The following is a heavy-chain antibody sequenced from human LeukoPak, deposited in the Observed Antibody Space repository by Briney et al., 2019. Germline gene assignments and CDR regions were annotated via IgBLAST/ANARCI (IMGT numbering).Heavy chain of an antibody. Sequence: GGSLRLSCAASGFTFSNYYMHWVRQAPGKGLVWVSRINSDGSTTNYADSVKGRFTVSRDNAKNTLYLQMNSLRDEDTAVYYCARDRDWLPLDCWGLGTLVTVSS. CDR3: ARDRDWLPLDC. V-gene: IGHV3-74*01. J-gene: IGHJ4*02. CDR2: INSDGSTT. D-gene: IGHD3/OR15-3a*01. CDR1: GFTFSNYY.